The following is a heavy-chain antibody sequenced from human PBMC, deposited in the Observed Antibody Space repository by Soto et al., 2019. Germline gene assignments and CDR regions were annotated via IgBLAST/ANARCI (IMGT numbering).Heavy chain of an antibody. CDR3: AGNIVATISSFDY. CDR2: INHSGST. CDR1: GESFSGYY. J-gene: IGHJ4*02. V-gene: IGHV4-34*01. D-gene: IGHD5-12*01. Sequence: SETLSLTCAVYGESFSGYYWIWIRQPPGKGLEWIGEINHSGSTNYNPSLKSRVTMSVDTSKNQFSLKLSSVTAADTAMYYCAGNIVATISSFDYWGQGTLVTVSS.